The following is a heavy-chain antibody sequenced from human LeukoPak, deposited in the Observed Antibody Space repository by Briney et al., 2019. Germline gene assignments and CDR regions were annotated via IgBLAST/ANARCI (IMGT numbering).Heavy chain of an antibody. J-gene: IGHJ4*02. D-gene: IGHD5-12*01. CDR1: GFTLSSRG. Sequence: GGSLRLSCAASGFTLSSRGMHWARRAPGKGLEWVAFIRYDGSNKYYADSVKGRFTISRDNSKNTLYLQMNSLRAEDTAVYYCAKDWGEVALVDNWGQGTLVTVSS. CDR3: AKDWGEVALVDN. V-gene: IGHV3-30*02. CDR2: IRYDGSNK.